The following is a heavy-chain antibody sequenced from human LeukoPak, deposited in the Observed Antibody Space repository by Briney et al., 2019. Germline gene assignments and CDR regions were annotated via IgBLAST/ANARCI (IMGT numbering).Heavy chain of an antibody. CDR3: ASQYCSSTSCYTFLDY. V-gene: IGHV4-34*01. Sequence: NASETLSLXCAVYGGSFSGYYWSWIRQPPGKGLESIGEITHSGSTNYNPSLKSRVAMSVDTSKNQFSLKLNSVTAADTAVYYCASQYCSSTSCYTFLDYWGQGALVTVSS. CDR2: ITHSGST. CDR1: GGSFSGYY. J-gene: IGHJ4*02. D-gene: IGHD2-2*02.